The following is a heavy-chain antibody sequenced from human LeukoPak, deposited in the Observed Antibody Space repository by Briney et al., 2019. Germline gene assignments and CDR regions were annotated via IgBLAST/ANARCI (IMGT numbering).Heavy chain of an antibody. CDR2: IDNSGNT. CDR1: GGSISTSGHY. V-gene: IGHV4-39*07. CDR3: AKNGQSGFSFDP. Sequence: SETLSLTCTVSGGSISTSGHYWGWVRQPPGKRLEWIGSIDNSGNTYYIPSLKSRITISLDTSKKQYSLKLNSVTAADTAVYYCAKNGQSGFSFDPWGQGTLVTVSS. J-gene: IGHJ5*02. D-gene: IGHD3-3*01.